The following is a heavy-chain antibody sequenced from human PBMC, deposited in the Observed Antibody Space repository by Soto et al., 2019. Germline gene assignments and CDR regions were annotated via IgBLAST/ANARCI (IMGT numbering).Heavy chain of an antibody. V-gene: IGHV3-30-3*01. D-gene: IGHD5-12*01. Sequence: GGSLRLSCAASGFTFSSYAMHWVRQAPGKGLEWVSSISYNSSNKYYADSVKGRFTISRDNAKNTLYLQMNSLRAEDTAVYYCARDYDSGYDYDYYYYYGMDVWGQGTTVTVSS. J-gene: IGHJ6*02. CDR2: ISYNSSNK. CDR3: ARDYDSGYDYDYYYYYGMDV. CDR1: GFTFSSYA.